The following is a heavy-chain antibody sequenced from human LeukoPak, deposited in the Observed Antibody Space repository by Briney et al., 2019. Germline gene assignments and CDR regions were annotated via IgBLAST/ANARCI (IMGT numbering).Heavy chain of an antibody. CDR1: GYSISSGYY. CDR2: IYHSGST. Sequence: SETLSLTCTVSGYSISSGYYWGWIRQPPWKGLEWIGSIYHSGSTYYNPSLKSRVTISVDTSKNQFSLKLSSVTAADTAVYYCARDDDFWSGYYRPYNWFDPWGQGTLVTVSS. V-gene: IGHV4-38-2*02. D-gene: IGHD3-3*01. J-gene: IGHJ5*02. CDR3: ARDDDFWSGYYRPYNWFDP.